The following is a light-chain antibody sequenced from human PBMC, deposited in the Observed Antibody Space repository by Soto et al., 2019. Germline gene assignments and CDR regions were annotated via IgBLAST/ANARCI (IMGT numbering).Light chain of an antibody. CDR1: SSDVGSYNL. Sequence: QAVVTQPASVSGSPGQSITISCTGTSSDVGSYNLVSWYQQHPGKAPKLMIYEGSKRPSGVSNRFSGSKSGNTASLTISGLQAEDEADYYCCSYAGSFLWVFGGGTKLTVL. CDR3: CSYAGSFLWV. V-gene: IGLV2-23*01. J-gene: IGLJ3*02. CDR2: EGS.